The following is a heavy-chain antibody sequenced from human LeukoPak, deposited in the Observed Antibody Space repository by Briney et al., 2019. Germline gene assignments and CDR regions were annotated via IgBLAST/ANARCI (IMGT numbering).Heavy chain of an antibody. D-gene: IGHD3-10*01. Sequence: QPGGSLRLSCAASGFTFSSYAMSWVRQAPGKGLEWVSAISGSGGSTYYADSVKGRFTISRDNSKNTLYLQMDSLRAEDTALYYCSTGGTMYYGSGNFDYWGQGTLVTVSS. J-gene: IGHJ4*02. CDR3: STGGTMYYGSGNFDY. CDR1: GFTFSSYA. CDR2: ISGSGGST. V-gene: IGHV3-23*01.